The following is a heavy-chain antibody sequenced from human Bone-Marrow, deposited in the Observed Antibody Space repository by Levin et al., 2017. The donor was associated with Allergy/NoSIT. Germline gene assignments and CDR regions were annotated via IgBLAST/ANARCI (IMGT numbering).Heavy chain of an antibody. V-gene: IGHV2-70*04. CDR3: ARIGAGAFET. CDR1: GFSLSTIGRR. J-gene: IGHJ3*02. D-gene: IGHD3-16*01. CDR2: IDWDDDK. Sequence: SGPTLVKPTQTLTLTCSFSGFSLSTIGRRVAWIRRPPGKALEWLARIDWDDDKFYSTSLKTRLTISKDTSKNQVFLTMTNMDPVDTATYYCARIGAGAFETWGPGTMVTVSS.